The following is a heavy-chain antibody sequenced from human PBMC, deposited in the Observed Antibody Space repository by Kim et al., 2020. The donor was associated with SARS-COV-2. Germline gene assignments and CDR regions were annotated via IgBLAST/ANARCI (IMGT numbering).Heavy chain of an antibody. CDR2: ISYDGSKS. CDR3: AGARGVVTVIWNLEVTDPLQY. V-gene: IGHV3-30*04. CDR1: GFTFNSYS. J-gene: IGHJ1*01. D-gene: IGHD2-21*02. Sequence: GGSLRLSCAASGFTFNSYSMHWVRQAPGKGLESVAFISYDGSKSYYANSVQGRFTISRDNSKNTLYLQMNSLRSEDTAVYYCAGARGVVTVIWNLEVTDPLQYWGQGTLVTVSS.